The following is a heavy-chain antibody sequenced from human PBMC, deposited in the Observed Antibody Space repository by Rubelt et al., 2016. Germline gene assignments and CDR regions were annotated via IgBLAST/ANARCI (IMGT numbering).Heavy chain of an antibody. D-gene: IGHD1-26*01. CDR1: GYPFATYA. J-gene: IGHJ6*02. V-gene: IGHV1-3*01. CDR3: ARFARTGVTTAYVCYALDF. Sequence: QVQLVQSGAEVKRPGASVKVSCKASGYPFATYAMHWVRQAPGQRLEWMGWIDAGNGDPKLSINLQGAVTTTRGTCAITADMERSGLSSEGSAVYYCARFARTGVTTAYVCYALDFWGQGTTVTVAS. CDR2: IDAGNGDP.